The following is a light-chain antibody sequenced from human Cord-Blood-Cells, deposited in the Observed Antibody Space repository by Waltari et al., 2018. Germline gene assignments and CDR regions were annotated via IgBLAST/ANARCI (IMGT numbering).Light chain of an antibody. CDR3: SSYTSSSTLV. CDR1: SSDVAGYNY. V-gene: IGLV2-14*01. J-gene: IGLJ2*01. CDR2: DVS. Sequence: QSALTQPASVSGSPGPSITLSCTGTSSDVAGYNYLSWYQQHPGKAPKLMIYDVSNRPSGVSNRFSGSKSGNTASLTISGLQAEDEADYYCSSYTSSSTLVFGGGTKLTVL.